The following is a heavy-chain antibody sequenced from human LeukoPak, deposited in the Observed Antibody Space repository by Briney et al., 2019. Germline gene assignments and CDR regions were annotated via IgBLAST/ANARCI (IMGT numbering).Heavy chain of an antibody. CDR3: ARRYSSGWSNWFDP. Sequence: PSETLSLTCTVSGGSISSYYWSWIRQPAGKGLEWIGRIYTSGSTNYNPSLKSRVTISVDTSKNQFSLKLSSVTAADTAVYYCARRYSSGWSNWFDPWGQGTLVTVSS. CDR1: GGSISSYY. J-gene: IGHJ5*02. CDR2: IYTSGST. V-gene: IGHV4-4*07. D-gene: IGHD6-19*01.